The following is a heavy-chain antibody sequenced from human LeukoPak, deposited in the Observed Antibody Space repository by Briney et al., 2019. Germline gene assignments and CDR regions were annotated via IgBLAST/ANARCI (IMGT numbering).Heavy chain of an antibody. CDR2: INHSGST. CDR1: GGSFSGYY. J-gene: IGHJ4*02. Sequence: SETLSLTCAVYGGSFSGYYWSWIRQPPGKGLEWIGEINHSGSTNYNPSLKSRVTISVDTSKNQFSLKLSSVTAADTAVYYCAKESLVLRYFDWLPPLGYWGQGTLVTVSS. CDR3: AKESLVLRYFDWLPPLGY. V-gene: IGHV4-34*01. D-gene: IGHD3-9*01.